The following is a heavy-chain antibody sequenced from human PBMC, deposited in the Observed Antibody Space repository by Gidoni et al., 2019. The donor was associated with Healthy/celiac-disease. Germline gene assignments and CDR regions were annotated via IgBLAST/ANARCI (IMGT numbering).Heavy chain of an antibody. CDR2: IKSKTDGGTT. V-gene: IGHV3-15*01. D-gene: IGHD3-22*01. J-gene: IGHJ4*02. Sequence: EVQLVESGGGLVKPGGSLRLSCAASGFTFSNAWLSWVRQAPGRGLGWVGRIKSKTDGGTTDYAAPVKGRFTISRDDSKNTLYLQMNSLKTEDTAVHYCTTAKYYYDSSGQISRGDYWGQGTLVTVSS. CDR1: GFTFSNAW. CDR3: TTAKYYYDSSGQISRGDY.